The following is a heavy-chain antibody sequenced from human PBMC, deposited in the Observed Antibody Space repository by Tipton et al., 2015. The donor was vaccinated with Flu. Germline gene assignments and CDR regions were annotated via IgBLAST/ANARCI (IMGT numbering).Heavy chain of an antibody. D-gene: IGHD1-26*01. CDR3: ARATHLRIVGATGFDY. V-gene: IGHV6-1*01. J-gene: IGHJ4*02. CDR1: GDSVSSNSAA. Sequence: GLVKPSQTLSLTCAISGDSVSSNSAAWNWIRQSPSRGLEWLGRTYYRSKWYNDYAVSVKSRITINPDTSKNQFSLQLNSVTPEDTAVYYCARATHLRIVGATGFDYWGQGTLVTVSS. CDR2: TYYRSKWYN.